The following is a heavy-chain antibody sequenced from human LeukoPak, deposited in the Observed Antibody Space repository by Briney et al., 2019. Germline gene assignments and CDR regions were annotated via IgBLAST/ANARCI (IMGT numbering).Heavy chain of an antibody. CDR2: ISSDASIT. V-gene: IGHV3-74*01. CDR1: GFTFSTYW. CDR3: AKVGYYYGSGSPHFFDY. J-gene: IGHJ4*02. Sequence: PGGSLRLSCAASGFTFSTYWMHWVRQDPGKGLVWVSRISSDASITSYADPVKGRFTISRDNAKNALYLQMNSLRAEDTAVYYCAKVGYYYGSGSPHFFDYWGQGTLVTVSS. D-gene: IGHD3-10*01.